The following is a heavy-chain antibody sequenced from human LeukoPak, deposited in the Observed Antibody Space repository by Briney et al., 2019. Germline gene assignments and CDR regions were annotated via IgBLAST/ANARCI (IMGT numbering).Heavy chain of an antibody. Sequence: GGSLRLSCAASGFTFSSYGMHWVRQAPGKGLEWVAVIWYDGSNKYYADSVKGRFTISRDNSKNTLYLQMNSLRAEDTAAYYCARVGARGYGSGSYFNYYYYGMDVWGKGTTVTVSS. CDR1: GFTFSSYG. J-gene: IGHJ6*04. V-gene: IGHV3-33*01. CDR3: ARVGARGYGSGSYFNYYYYGMDV. CDR2: IWYDGSNK. D-gene: IGHD3-10*01.